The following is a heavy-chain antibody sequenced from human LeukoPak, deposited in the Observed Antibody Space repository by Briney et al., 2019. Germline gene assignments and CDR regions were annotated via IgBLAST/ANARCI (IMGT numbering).Heavy chain of an antibody. Sequence: GGSLRLSCSASGFTFSRYAMHWVRQAPGKGLEYVSGVTSNGGSTYYAVSVKGRFTISRDNAKNTLYLQMNSLRAEDTAVYYCARDLTYCSGGSCHPSPIDFWGQGTLVTVSS. CDR3: ARDLTYCSGGSCHPSPIDF. V-gene: IGHV3-64*04. J-gene: IGHJ4*02. CDR2: VTSNGGST. D-gene: IGHD2-15*01. CDR1: GFTFSRYA.